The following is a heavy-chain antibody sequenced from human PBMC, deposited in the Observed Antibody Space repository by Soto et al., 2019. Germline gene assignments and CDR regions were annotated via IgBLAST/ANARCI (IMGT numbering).Heavy chain of an antibody. J-gene: IGHJ4*02. CDR3: AKDRRGVAARPWAIY. V-gene: IGHV3-30*18. CDR1: GFTFSSYG. CDR2: ISYDGSNK. Sequence: QVQLVESGGGVVQPGRSLRLSCAASGFTFSSYGMHWVRQAPGKGLEWVAVISYDGSNKYYADSVKGRFTSSIDNSKNTLYLQMHSLRAEDTSVYYCAKDRRGVAARPWAIYCGQGTLVTVSS. D-gene: IGHD6-6*01.